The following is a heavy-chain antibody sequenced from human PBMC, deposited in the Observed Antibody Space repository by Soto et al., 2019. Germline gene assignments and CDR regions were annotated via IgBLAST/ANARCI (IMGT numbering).Heavy chain of an antibody. CDR2: IYYSGSI. J-gene: IGHJ4*02. CDR1: SDSISRSHW. D-gene: IGHD4-17*01. CDR3: ARGPRHYGGDFDY. Sequence: SETLSLTCAVSSDSISRSHWLTWVRQSPGKGLEWIGDIYYSGSINYNPSLKSRISISVDTSNNQFSLNLSSVTAADTAVYYCARGPRHYGGDFDYWGQGTLVTVSS. V-gene: IGHV4-4*02.